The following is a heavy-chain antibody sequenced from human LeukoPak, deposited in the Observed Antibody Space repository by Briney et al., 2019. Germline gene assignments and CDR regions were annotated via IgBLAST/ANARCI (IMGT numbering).Heavy chain of an antibody. CDR1: GGSITSGDYY. Sequence: SETLSLTCTVSGGSITSGDYYWSWLRQPPGKGLEWIGYIYYSGSAYYSPSLKSRLTISVDTSKNQFSLKLSSVTAADTAVYYCARVVAGYCSSATCHRYTMDVWGQGTTVTVSS. V-gene: IGHV4-30-4*01. CDR3: ARVVAGYCSSATCHRYTMDV. CDR2: IYYSGSA. J-gene: IGHJ6*02. D-gene: IGHD2-2*03.